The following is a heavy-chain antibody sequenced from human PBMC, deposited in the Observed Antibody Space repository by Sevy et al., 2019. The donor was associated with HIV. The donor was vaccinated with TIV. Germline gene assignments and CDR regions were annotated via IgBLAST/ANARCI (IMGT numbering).Heavy chain of an antibody. CDR2: IQYDGSNK. D-gene: IGHD2-21*01. V-gene: IGHV3-30*02. J-gene: IGHJ4*02. Sequence: GGSLRLSCAASGFSFSSYGMHWVRQAPGKGLEGMSYIQYDGSNKDYADSVKGRFTISRDNSKNTLYLQMNSLRAEDTAVFYCVKEGGGEGGDHWGQGTLVTVSS. CDR3: VKEGGGEGGDH. CDR1: GFSFSSYG.